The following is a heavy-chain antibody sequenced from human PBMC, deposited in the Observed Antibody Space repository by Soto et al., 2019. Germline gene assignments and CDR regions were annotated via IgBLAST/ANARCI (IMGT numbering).Heavy chain of an antibody. CDR3: ARSYCSSTSCSFYYYYGMDV. Sequence: QVQLVQSGAEVKKPGSSVKVSCKASGGTFSSYAISWVRQAHGQGLEWMGGIIPIFGTANYAQKFQGRVTITADKSTSTAYMELSSLRSEDTAVYYCARSYCSSTSCSFYYYYGMDVWGQGTTVTVSS. CDR2: IIPIFGTA. CDR1: GGTFSSYA. V-gene: IGHV1-69*06. J-gene: IGHJ6*02. D-gene: IGHD2-2*01.